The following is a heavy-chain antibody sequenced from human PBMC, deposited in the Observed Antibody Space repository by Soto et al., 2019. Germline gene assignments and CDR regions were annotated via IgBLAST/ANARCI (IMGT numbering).Heavy chain of an antibody. CDR1: GFTFTSSA. J-gene: IGHJ6*02. CDR2: IVVGSGNT. V-gene: IGHV1-58*01. Sequence: QMQLVQSGPEVKKPGTSVKVSCKASGFTFTSSAVKWVRQARGQRLEWLGWIVVGSGNTNYAQKFQERVTIARDMSTSTAYMELSRLRSEDTAVYYCAAEVTIFGVVIRGDGMDVWGQGTTVTVSS. D-gene: IGHD3-3*01. CDR3: AAEVTIFGVVIRGDGMDV.